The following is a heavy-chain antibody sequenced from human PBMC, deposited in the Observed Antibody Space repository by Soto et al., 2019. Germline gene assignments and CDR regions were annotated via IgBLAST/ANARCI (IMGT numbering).Heavy chain of an antibody. D-gene: IGHD2-2*01. V-gene: IGHV1-2*04. CDR3: ARARKINCSSTSCYYSWFDP. Sequence: GASVKVSCKASGYTFTGYYMHWVRQAPGQGLEWMGWINPNSGGTNYAQKFQGWVTMTRDTSISTAYMELSRLRSDDTAVYYCARARKINCSSTSCYYSWFDPWGQGTLVTVSS. CDR2: INPNSGGT. CDR1: GYTFTGYY. J-gene: IGHJ5*02.